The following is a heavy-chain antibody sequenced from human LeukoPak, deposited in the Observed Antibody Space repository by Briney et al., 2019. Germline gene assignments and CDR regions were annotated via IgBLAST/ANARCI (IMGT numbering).Heavy chain of an antibody. Sequence: GGSLRLPCAASGFTFDDYAMHWVWQAPGKGLEWVSGISWNSDSIGYGGSVKGRFTISRDNAKNSLYLQMNSLRAEDTALYYCAKDLYSSSSGLADYWGQGTLVTVSS. D-gene: IGHD6-6*01. CDR2: ISWNSDSI. V-gene: IGHV3-9*01. CDR3: AKDLYSSSSGLADY. CDR1: GFTFDDYA. J-gene: IGHJ4*02.